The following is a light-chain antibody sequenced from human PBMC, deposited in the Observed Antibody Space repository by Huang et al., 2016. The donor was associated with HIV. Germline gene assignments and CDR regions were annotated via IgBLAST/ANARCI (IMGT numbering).Light chain of an antibody. V-gene: IGKV3-15*01. CDR1: QYVSSN. CDR3: HQYNNWPRT. J-gene: IGKJ2*01. Sequence: ERVMTQSPDTLSVSPGERATLYCRASQYVSSNLAWYQQKPGQAPRLLVYGASTRVIDIPARCSGSGSGTEFTLTISSLQSEDSAVYYCHQYNNWPRTFGQGTKLEIK. CDR2: GAS.